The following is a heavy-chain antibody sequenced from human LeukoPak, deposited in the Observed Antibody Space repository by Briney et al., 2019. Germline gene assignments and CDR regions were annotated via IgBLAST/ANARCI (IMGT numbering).Heavy chain of an antibody. J-gene: IGHJ6*02. CDR2: ISGSGGYT. Sequence: GGSLRLSCAASGFTFSSYAMSWVRQAPRKGLEWVSAISGSGGYTNYADSVKGRFTISRDNSKNTLYLQMNSLRAEDTAVYYCARDLNYGLDVWGQGTTVTVSS. CDR1: GFTFSSYA. CDR3: ARDLNYGLDV. V-gene: IGHV3-23*01.